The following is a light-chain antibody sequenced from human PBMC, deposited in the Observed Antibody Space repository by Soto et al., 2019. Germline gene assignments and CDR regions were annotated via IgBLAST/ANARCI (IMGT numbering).Light chain of an antibody. CDR2: WAS. Sequence: DIVMTQSPDSLAVSLGERATINCKSSQSVLYSSNNKNNLAWYQQKPGQPPKLLIYWASTRESGVPDRFSGSGSGTDFTLTISNLQAEDVAVYYCQQYYSTPQTFGQGTKVEIK. V-gene: IGKV4-1*01. CDR3: QQYYSTPQT. CDR1: QSVLYSSNNKNN. J-gene: IGKJ1*01.